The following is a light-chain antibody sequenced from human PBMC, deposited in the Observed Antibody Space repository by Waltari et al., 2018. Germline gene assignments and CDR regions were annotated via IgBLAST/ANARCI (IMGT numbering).Light chain of an antibody. Sequence: EIVLTQSPGTLSLSPGERATLSCRASQSVSRTLAWYQQKPGQAPRLLIYGASTRATGIPERFSGGGSGTDFSLTINRLEPGDFAVYYCQHYVRLPATFGQGTKVEIK. V-gene: IGKV3-20*01. CDR2: GAS. CDR3: QHYVRLPAT. CDR1: QSVSRT. J-gene: IGKJ1*01.